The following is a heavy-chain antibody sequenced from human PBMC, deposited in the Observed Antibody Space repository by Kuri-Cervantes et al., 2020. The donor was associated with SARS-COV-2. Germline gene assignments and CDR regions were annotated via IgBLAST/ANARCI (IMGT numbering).Heavy chain of an antibody. J-gene: IGHJ6*03. Sequence: GGSLRLSCAASGFTFSRNAMHWVRQAPGKGLEYVSSISDNGGSTYYANSLKGGFTISRDNSKNTLYLQMDNLRAEDMAVYYCAKDRDTSSYYYYYLDVWGKGTTVTVSS. CDR2: ISDNGGST. D-gene: IGHD3-22*01. CDR3: AKDRDTSSYYYYYLDV. CDR1: GFTFSRNA. V-gene: IGHV3-64*01.